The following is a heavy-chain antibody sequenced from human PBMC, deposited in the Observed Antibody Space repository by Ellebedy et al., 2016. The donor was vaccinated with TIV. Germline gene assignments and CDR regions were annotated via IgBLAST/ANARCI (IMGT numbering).Heavy chain of an antibody. V-gene: IGHV4-59*12. CDR2: IYYSGNS. CDR3: ARARGRTWMQLGRFAP. J-gene: IGHJ5*02. CDR1: GDSISSYY. Sequence: MPSETLSLTCNVSGDSISSYYWSWIRQPPGKGLEWIGHIYYSGNSKYNPSLKSRVAISLDTSNNQVSLKVRSVTAADTALYYCARARGRTWMQLGRFAPWGQGTRVVVSA. D-gene: IGHD5-18*01.